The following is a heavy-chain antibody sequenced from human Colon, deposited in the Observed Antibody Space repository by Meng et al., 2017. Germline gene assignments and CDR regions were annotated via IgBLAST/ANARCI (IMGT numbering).Heavy chain of an antibody. J-gene: IGHJ5*02. CDR3: ARGPFRIGRSWFDP. V-gene: IGHV1-8*01. CDR1: GQTFTDYD. Sequence: VDSGAEGKKPGSSVKVHCKSSGQTFTDYDNNWVRQVTEQGLEWFGWMNPNTGSTDYAQKFQGRVTMTRNSSLSTAYMELSSLRSDDTAVYYCARGPFRIGRSWFDPWGQGTLVTVSS. CDR2: MNPNTGST. D-gene: IGHD2-21*01.